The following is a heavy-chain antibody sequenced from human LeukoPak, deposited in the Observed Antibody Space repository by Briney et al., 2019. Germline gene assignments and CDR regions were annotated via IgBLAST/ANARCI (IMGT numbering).Heavy chain of an antibody. D-gene: IGHD6-19*01. CDR2: IYYSGST. Sequence: SQTLSLTCTVSGGSISSGDYCWSWIRQPPGKGLEWIGYIYYSGSTYYNPSLKSRVTISVDTSKNQFSLKLSSVTAADTAVYYCARVMAVAGTGPFYDWGQGTLVTVSS. J-gene: IGHJ4*02. CDR3: ARVMAVAGTGPFYD. CDR1: GGSISSGDYC. V-gene: IGHV4-30-4*01.